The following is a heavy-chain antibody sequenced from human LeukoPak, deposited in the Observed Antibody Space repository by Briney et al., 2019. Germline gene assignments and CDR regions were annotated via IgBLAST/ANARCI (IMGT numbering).Heavy chain of an antibody. CDR1: GFTFSSYS. CDR2: ISGSGGST. Sequence: PGGSLRLSCAASGFTFSSYSMNWVRQAPGKGLEWVSAISGSGGSTYYADSVKGRFTISRDNSKNTLYLQMNSLRAEDTAVYYCANGKVGASPFDYWGQGTLVTVSS. D-gene: IGHD1-26*01. V-gene: IGHV3-23*01. CDR3: ANGKVGASPFDY. J-gene: IGHJ4*02.